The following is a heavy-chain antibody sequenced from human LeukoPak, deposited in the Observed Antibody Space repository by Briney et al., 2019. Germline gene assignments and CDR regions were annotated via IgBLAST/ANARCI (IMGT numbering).Heavy chain of an antibody. D-gene: IGHD3-22*01. V-gene: IGHV5-51*01. CDR3: ARPQYYYDSSGYSYYFDY. CDR1: GYSFTSYW. CDR2: IYPGDSDT. J-gene: IGHJ4*02. Sequence: RRGESLKISCQGSGYSFTSYWIGWVRQMPGKGLEWMGIIYPGDSDTRYSPSFQGQVTISADKSISTAYLQWSSLKASDTAMYYCARPQYYYDSSGYSYYFDYWVQGTLVTVSS.